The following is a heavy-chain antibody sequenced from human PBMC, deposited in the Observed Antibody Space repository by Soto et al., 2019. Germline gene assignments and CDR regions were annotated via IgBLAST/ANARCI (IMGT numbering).Heavy chain of an antibody. D-gene: IGHD3-10*02. J-gene: IGHJ4*02. Sequence: LRLSCVASGFTFSSYSMDWVRQAPGKGLEWVSSISSNRTYIYYADSVKGRFTISRDNAKNSVYLQMNSLRAEDTAVYFCARAGMRLPKMFFDYWGQGILVTVSS. V-gene: IGHV3-21*01. CDR3: ARAGMRLPKMFFDY. CDR1: GFTFSSYS. CDR2: ISSNRTYI.